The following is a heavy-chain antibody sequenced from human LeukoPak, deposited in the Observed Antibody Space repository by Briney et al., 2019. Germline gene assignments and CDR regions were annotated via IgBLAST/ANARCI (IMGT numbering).Heavy chain of an antibody. D-gene: IGHD3/OR15-3a*01. CDR2: IIPIFGTA. J-gene: IGHJ4*02. CDR3: GTDLS. Sequence: GASVKVSCKASGGTFSSYAISLVRQAPGQGLEWMGGIIPIFGTANYAQKSQGRVTIITRESTSTAHIELNSLRSEDTAVLYCGTDLSWAQGTLDSVST. V-gene: IGHV1-69*05. CDR1: GGTFSSYA.